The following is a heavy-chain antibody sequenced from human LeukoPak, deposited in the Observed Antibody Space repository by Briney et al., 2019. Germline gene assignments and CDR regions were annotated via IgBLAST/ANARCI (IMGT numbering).Heavy chain of an antibody. J-gene: IGHJ4*02. CDR1: GGSISSYY. CDR3: ARERRLDEIVPHYYFDY. V-gene: IGHV4-59*12. D-gene: IGHD6-6*01. CDR2: IYYSGST. Sequence: SETLSLTCTVSGGSISSYYWSWIRQPPGKGLEWIGYIYYSGSTNYNPSLKCRVTISVDTSKNQFSLKLSSVTAADTAVYYCARERRLDEIVPHYYFDYWGQGTLVTVSS.